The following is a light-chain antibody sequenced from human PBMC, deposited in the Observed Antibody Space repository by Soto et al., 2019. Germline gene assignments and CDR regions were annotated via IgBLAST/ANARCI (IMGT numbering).Light chain of an antibody. CDR3: SSYTSSSTV. V-gene: IGLV2-14*01. Sequence: QSALTQPASVSGSPGQSTTTSCTGTSMDVGGYNYVSWYQQHPGKAPKPMIYEVSNRPSGVSNRFSGSKSGNTASLTISGLQAEDEADYYCSSYTSSSTVFGGGTKLTVL. J-gene: IGLJ2*01. CDR2: EVS. CDR1: SMDVGGYNY.